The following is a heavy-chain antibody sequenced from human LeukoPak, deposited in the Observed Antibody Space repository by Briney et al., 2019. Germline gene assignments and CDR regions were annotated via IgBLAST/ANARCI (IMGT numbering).Heavy chain of an antibody. J-gene: IGHJ4*02. Sequence: GGSLRLSCAASGFTFNGYNMNWVRQAPGKGLEWVSSITSSSSYIYYAASVKGRFPFSRDNANNSVFLQMNSLRVEDTAVYYCARDCSGGSCFQDWGQGALVTVSS. CDR2: ITSSSSYI. V-gene: IGHV3-21*01. CDR3: ARDCSGGSCFQD. CDR1: GFTFNGYN. D-gene: IGHD2-15*01.